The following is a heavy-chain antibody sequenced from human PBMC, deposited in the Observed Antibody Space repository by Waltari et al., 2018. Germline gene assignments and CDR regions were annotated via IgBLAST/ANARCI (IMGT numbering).Heavy chain of an antibody. CDR3: ARVGLQYYYDSSGYYFDY. D-gene: IGHD3-22*01. V-gene: IGHV4-61*09. CDR2: IYTSGST. J-gene: IGHJ4*02. CDR1: GGSISSGSYY. Sequence: QVQLQESGPGLVKPSQTLSLPCTVSGGSISSGSYYWSWIRQPAGKGLEWIGYIYTSGSTNYNPSLKSRVTISVDTSKNQFSLKLSSVTAADTAVYYCARVGLQYYYDSSGYYFDYWGQGTLVTVSS.